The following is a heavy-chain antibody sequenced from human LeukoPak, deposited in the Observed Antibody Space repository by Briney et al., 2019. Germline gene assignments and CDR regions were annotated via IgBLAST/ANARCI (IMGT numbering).Heavy chain of an antibody. J-gene: IGHJ4*02. V-gene: IGHV1-18*01. D-gene: IGHD2-15*01. Sequence: ASVKVSCKASGYTFTSYGISWVRQAPGQGLEWMGWISAYNGNTNYAQKLQGRVTMTTDTSTSTVYMELRRLRSDDTAVYYCAREVYCSGGSCYPYYFDYWGQGTLVTVSS. CDR1: GYTFTSYG. CDR3: AREVYCSGGSCYPYYFDY. CDR2: ISAYNGNT.